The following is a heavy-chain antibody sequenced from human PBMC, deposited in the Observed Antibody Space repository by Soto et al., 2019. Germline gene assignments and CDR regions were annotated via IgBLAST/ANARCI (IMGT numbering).Heavy chain of an antibody. CDR2: IYYSGST. V-gene: IGHV4-59*01. J-gene: IGHJ6*02. CDR1: GGSISSYY. CDR3: ARGRITIFGYYYYGMDV. D-gene: IGHD3-3*01. Sequence: SETLSLTCTVSGGSISSYYWSWIRQPPGKGLEWIGYIYYSGSTNYNPSLKSRVTISVDTSKNQFSQKLSSVTAADTAVYYCARGRITIFGYYYYGMDVWGQGTTVTVSS.